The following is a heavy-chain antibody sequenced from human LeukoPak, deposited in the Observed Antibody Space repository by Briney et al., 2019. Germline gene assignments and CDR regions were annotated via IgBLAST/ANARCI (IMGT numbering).Heavy chain of an antibody. V-gene: IGHV1-18*01. J-gene: IGHJ3*02. D-gene: IGHD3-10*01. CDR2: ISAYNGNT. CDR1: GYTFTSYG. Sequence: ASVKVSCKASGYTFTSYGISWVRQAPGQGLEWMGWISAYNGNTNYAQKLQGRVTMTTDTSTSTAYMELRSLRSDDTAVYYCARDQRSYVDDAFDIWGQGTMVTVSS. CDR3: ARDQRSYVDDAFDI.